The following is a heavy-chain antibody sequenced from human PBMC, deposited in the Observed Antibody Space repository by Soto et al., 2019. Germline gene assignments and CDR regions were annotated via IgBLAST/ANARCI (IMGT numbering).Heavy chain of an antibody. D-gene: IGHD3-10*01. J-gene: IGHJ2*01. CDR1: GGSFSGYY. CDR2: INHSGST. Sequence: PSETLSLTCAVYGGSFSGYYWSWIRQPPGKGLEWIGEINHSGSTNYNPSLKSRVTISVDTSKNQFSLKLSSVTAADTAVYYCARSYYYGSGSYLYWYFDLWGRGTLVTVSS. V-gene: IGHV4-34*01. CDR3: ARSYYYGSGSYLYWYFDL.